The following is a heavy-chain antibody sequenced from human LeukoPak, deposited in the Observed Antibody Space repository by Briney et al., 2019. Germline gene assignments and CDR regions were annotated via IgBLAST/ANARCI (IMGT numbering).Heavy chain of an antibody. Sequence: SETLSLTCTVSGGSISSYYWSWIRQPAGKGLEWIGRIYTSGSTNYNPSLKSRVTMSVDTSKNQFSLKLSSVTAADTAVYYCARDTGLPRGKAYYYYYMDVWGKGTTVTVSS. CDR1: GGSISSYY. CDR2: IYTSGST. CDR3: ARDTGLPRGKAYYYYYMDV. D-gene: IGHD3-16*01. J-gene: IGHJ6*03. V-gene: IGHV4-4*07.